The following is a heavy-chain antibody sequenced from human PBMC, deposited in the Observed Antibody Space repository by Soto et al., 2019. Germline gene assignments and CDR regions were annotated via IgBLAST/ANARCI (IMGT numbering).Heavy chain of an antibody. D-gene: IGHD1-26*01. V-gene: IGHV3-33*01. CDR3: SREGGASGGSLDP. Sequence: GGPLRLSCATSGFTFSYFTMHWVRQAPGKGLEWVAIIWSDGTKKYYVDSVKGRFIISRDSSKNTVYLQMNSLRAEDTAVYYSSREGGASGGSLDPWGQGTLVTVSS. CDR1: GFTFSYFT. CDR2: IWSDGTKK. J-gene: IGHJ5*02.